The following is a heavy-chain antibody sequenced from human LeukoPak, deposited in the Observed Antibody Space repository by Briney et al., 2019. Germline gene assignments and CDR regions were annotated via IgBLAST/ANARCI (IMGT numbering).Heavy chain of an antibody. CDR1: GFTFSDYY. V-gene: IGHV3-11*03. CDR3: ARQSQWLPAAFDY. J-gene: IGHJ4*02. Sequence: GSLRLSCAASGFTFSDYYMSWIRQAPGKGLEWVSYISSSSSYTNYADSVKGRFTISRDNAKNSLYLQMNSLRAEDTAVYYCARQSQWLPAAFDYWGQGTLVTVSS. D-gene: IGHD6-19*01. CDR2: ISSSSSYT.